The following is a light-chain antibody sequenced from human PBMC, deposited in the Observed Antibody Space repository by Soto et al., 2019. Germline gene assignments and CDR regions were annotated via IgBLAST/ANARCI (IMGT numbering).Light chain of an antibody. Sequence: EIVLTQSPGTLSLSPGERATLSCRASQSVSSSYLAWYQQKPGQAPRLLIYGASSRATGIPDRFSGSGSGTDFTLIISRLEPEDFAVYYCQHYGSSSFAFGQGTKVEIK. J-gene: IGKJ1*01. CDR3: QHYGSSSFA. CDR2: GAS. V-gene: IGKV3-20*01. CDR1: QSVSSSY.